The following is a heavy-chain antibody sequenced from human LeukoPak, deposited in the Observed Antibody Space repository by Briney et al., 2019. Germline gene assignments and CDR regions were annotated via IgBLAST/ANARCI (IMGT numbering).Heavy chain of an antibody. J-gene: IGHJ4*02. V-gene: IGHV4-31*03. CDR1: GGSISSGGYY. CDR3: ARHGERYSSSWPFDY. CDR2: IYYSGST. D-gene: IGHD6-13*01. Sequence: SETLSLTCTVSGGSISSGGYYWSWIRQHPGKGLEWIGYIYYSGSTYYNPSLKSRVTISVDTSKNQFSLKLSSVTAADTAVYYCARHGERYSSSWPFDYWGQGTLVTVSS.